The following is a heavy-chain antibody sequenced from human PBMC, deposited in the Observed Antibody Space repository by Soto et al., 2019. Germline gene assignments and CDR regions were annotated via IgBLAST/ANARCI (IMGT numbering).Heavy chain of an antibody. CDR1: GFNFNIYA. Sequence: GSLRLSCAASGFNFNIYAMIWVRQAPGKGLEWVAATSYDGANKYYPDSVKGRFTISRDNAKNTLYLQMNSLRVEDTGLFYCTRSSSNWSANECWGQGTLVTVSS. V-gene: IGHV3-30-3*01. CDR2: TSYDGANK. D-gene: IGHD6-13*01. CDR3: TRSSSNWSANEC. J-gene: IGHJ4*02.